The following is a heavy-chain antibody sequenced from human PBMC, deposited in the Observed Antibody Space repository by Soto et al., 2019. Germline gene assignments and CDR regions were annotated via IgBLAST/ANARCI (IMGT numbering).Heavy chain of an antibody. J-gene: IGHJ5*02. V-gene: IGHV3-23*01. CDR1: GFTFSSYA. Sequence: GGSLRLSCAASGFTFSSYAMSWVRQAPGKGLEWVSTISGSDGRTYSTDSVKGRFTISRDNSRNTAYLQMNSLRVEDTAVYYCAKGVSQYTPLALFDPWGQGTLVTVSS. CDR3: AKGVSQYTPLALFDP. CDR2: ISGSDGRT. D-gene: IGHD5-18*01.